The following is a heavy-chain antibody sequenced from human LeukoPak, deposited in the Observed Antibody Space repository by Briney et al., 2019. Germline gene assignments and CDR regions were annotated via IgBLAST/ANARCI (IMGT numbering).Heavy chain of an antibody. CDR1: GGSISSSYW. CDR2: IYHSGST. D-gene: IGHD4-17*01. CDR3: ARVSYGDYEDYYYYMDV. V-gene: IGHV4-4*02. J-gene: IGHJ6*03. Sequence: NTSETLSLTCAVSGGSISSSYWWSWIRQPPGKGLEWIGEIYHSGSTNYNLSLKSRVTISVDTSKNQFSLKLSSVTAADTAVYYCARVSYGDYEDYYYYMDVWGKGTTVTVSS.